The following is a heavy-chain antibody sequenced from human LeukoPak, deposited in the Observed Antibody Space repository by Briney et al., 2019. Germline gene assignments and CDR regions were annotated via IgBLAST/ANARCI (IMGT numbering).Heavy chain of an antibody. D-gene: IGHD1-1*01. CDR3: ARLYTHWSPFVG. V-gene: IGHV4-39*01. Sequence: SETLSLTCSVSGGSISSSDYYWGWIRQPPGKGLEWIGSIYYSGNTFYNPALKSRVTISVDSPKNQLSLRLSSVTAADTAVYYCARLYTHWSPFVGWGQGTLVTVSS. CDR2: IYYSGNT. J-gene: IGHJ4*02. CDR1: GGSISSSDYY.